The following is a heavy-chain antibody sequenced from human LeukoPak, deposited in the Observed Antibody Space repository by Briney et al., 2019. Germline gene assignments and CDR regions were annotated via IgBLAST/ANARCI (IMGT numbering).Heavy chain of an antibody. V-gene: IGHV5-51*01. CDR2: IYPGDSDT. J-gene: IGHJ4*02. CDR3: AGHRRVNMYYYDSSGYSDY. Sequence: GESLKISCKGSGYIFTSYWIGWVRQLPGKGLEWMGIIYPGDSDTRYSPSFQGQVTISADKSISTAYLQWSSLKASDTAMYYCAGHRRVNMYYYDSSGYSDYWGQGTLVTVSS. CDR1: GYIFTSYW. D-gene: IGHD3-22*01.